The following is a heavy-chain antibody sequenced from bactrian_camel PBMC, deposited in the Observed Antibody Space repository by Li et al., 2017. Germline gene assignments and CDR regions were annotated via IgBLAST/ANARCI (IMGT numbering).Heavy chain of an antibody. J-gene: IGHJ4*01. Sequence: EVQLVESGGGTAQAGGSLRLSCAASGYTANMNCMAWFRQAPGNEREAVAAICTGDGRAYYHDSENDSGKGRFTISQDNTGSTVFLRMNNLQPEDTAMYWCAARWNARYPLVRTLDPAEYNYWGQGTQVTVS. CDR1: GYTANMNC. CDR2: ICTGDGRA. V-gene: IGHV3S59*01. CDR3: AARWNARYPLVRTLDPAEYNY. D-gene: IGHD6*01.